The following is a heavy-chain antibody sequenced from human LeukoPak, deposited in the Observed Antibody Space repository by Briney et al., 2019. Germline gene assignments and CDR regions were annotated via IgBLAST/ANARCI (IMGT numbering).Heavy chain of an antibody. D-gene: IGHD3-22*01. CDR3: ARGPPDSSDYFLRKNYYYYGMNV. Sequence: SETLSLTCAVHGGSFSGYYWSWIRQPPGKGLEWIGEINHSGSTNYNPSLKSRVTIPVATSKNTFSLTRSSGTAPARAVYYCARGPPDSSDYFLRKNYYYYGMNVGGQGTTVTVSS. CDR2: INHSGST. V-gene: IGHV4-34*01. CDR1: GGSFSGYY. J-gene: IGHJ6*02.